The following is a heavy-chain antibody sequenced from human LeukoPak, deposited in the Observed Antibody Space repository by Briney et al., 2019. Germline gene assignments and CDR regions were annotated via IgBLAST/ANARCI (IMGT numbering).Heavy chain of an antibody. CDR1: GFTFSSYW. V-gene: IGHV3-74*01. D-gene: IGHD3-9*01. J-gene: IGHJ4*02. Sequence: GGSLRLSCAASGFTFSSYWMHWVRQAPGKGLVWVSRINSDGSSTSYADSVKGRFTISRDNAKNTLYLQMNSLRAEDTAVYYCARDLNDILTGYYTDYWGQGTLVTVSS. CDR3: ARDLNDILTGYYTDY. CDR2: INSDGSST.